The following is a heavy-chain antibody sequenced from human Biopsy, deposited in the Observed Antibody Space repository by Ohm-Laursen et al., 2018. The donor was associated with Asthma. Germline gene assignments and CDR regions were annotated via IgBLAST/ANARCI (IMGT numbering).Heavy chain of an antibody. CDR2: ITPTSGGT. V-gene: IGHV1-2*06. J-gene: IGHJ3*01. CDR3: ARDDLHDNSANIGDAFDF. D-gene: IGHD3-22*01. CDR1: GYSFTDYH. Sequence: GASVKVSCKASGYSFTDYHLHWVRQAPGQGLEWMGRITPTSGGTTYAQKFQGRVTMTRDRSISTAYMELNRLRSDDTAVYYCARDDLHDNSANIGDAFDFWGQGTMVTVPS.